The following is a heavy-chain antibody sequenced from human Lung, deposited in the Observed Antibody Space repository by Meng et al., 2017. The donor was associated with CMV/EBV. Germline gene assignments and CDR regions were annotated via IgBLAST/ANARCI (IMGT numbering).Heavy chain of an antibody. V-gene: IGHV3-33*06. J-gene: IGHJ4*02. D-gene: IGHD6-6*01. CDR2: IWFDGTNE. CDR3: VKDRFEYSSSSVYFDS. CDR1: GFTFNKYG. Sequence: GESXKISCAASGFTFNKYGMHWVRQAPGKGPEWVAVIWFDGTNEYYADSVKGRFTISRDNSKNTLFLQLTRLRVEDTAVYYFVKDRFEYSSSSVYFDSWAQGNXVTVSS.